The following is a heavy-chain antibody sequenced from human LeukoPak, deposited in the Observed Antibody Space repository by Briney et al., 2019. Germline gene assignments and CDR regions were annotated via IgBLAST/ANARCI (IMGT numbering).Heavy chain of an antibody. D-gene: IGHD6-19*01. Sequence: PGGSLRLSCAASGFTFSGYIMNWVRQAPGKGLEWVSFISSSSNTIYYADSVKGRFTVSRDNARNSLYLQMNSLRAEDTAVYYCARDQWLDYWGQGTLVIVSS. V-gene: IGHV3-48*01. CDR2: ISSSSNTI. J-gene: IGHJ4*02. CDR3: ARDQWLDY. CDR1: GFTFSGYI.